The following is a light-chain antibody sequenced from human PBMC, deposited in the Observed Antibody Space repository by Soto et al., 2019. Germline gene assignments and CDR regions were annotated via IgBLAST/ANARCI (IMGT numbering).Light chain of an antibody. J-gene: IGKJ1*01. V-gene: IGKV3-20*01. Sequence: EVVVRQSPATLSVSPGEGATLSCRASQGIGDTLAWYQHKPGQTPRLLVYGASSRATGIPDRFSGSGSGTDFTLTISRLEPEDFAVYCCQQFDGSLWTFGPGTKVDI. CDR3: QQFDGSLWT. CDR2: GAS. CDR1: QGIGDT.